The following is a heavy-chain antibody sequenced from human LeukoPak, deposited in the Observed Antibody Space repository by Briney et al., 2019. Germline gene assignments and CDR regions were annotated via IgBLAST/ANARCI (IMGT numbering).Heavy chain of an antibody. CDR2: ISYDGSNE. V-gene: IGHV3-30*03. Sequence: GGSLRLSCAASGFTLGSYGMHWVRQAPGKGLEWVASISYDGSNEYYGDSVKGRFSVSRDNAKNTVHLQMNSLRAEDTAVYYCASPPYSETYFVYYWGQGTLVTVSS. CDR3: ASPPYSETYFVYY. J-gene: IGHJ4*02. CDR1: GFTLGSYG. D-gene: IGHD1-26*01.